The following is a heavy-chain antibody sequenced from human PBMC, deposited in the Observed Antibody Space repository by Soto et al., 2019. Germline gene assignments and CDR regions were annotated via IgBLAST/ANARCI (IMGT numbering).Heavy chain of an antibody. CDR3: AKRETASRAFDY. J-gene: IGHJ4*02. D-gene: IGHD1-26*01. CDR2: ISGSGGST. V-gene: IGHV3-23*01. Sequence: GGSLRLSCAASGFTFSSYAMSWVRQAPGKGLEWVSAISGSGGSTYYADSVKGRFTISRDNSKNTLYLQMNSLGAEDTAVYYCAKRETASRAFDYWGRGTLVTVSS. CDR1: GFTFSSYA.